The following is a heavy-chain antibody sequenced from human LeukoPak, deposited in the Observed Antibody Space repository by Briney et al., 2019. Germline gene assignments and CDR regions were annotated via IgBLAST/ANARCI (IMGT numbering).Heavy chain of an antibody. J-gene: IGHJ6*03. CDR1: GLTFDDYA. CDR2: ISGVGCST. V-gene: IGHV3-43*02. Sequence: PGGSLRLSCAASGLTFDDYAMHWVRQAPGKGLEWVSLISGVGCSTYYADVVKGRFTISRDNSKNSLYLQMNSLRTEDAALYYCAKDPYHGYMDVWGKGTTVTVSS. D-gene: IGHD2-21*01. CDR3: AKDPYHGYMDV.